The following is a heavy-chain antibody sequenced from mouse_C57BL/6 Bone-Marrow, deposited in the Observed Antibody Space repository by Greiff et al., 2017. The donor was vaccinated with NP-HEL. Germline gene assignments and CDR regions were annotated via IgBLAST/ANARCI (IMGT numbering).Heavy chain of an antibody. J-gene: IGHJ1*03. Sequence: VQLQQSGPVLVKPGASVKMSCKASGYTFTDYYMNWVKQSHGKSLEWIGVINPYNGGTSYNQKFKGKATLTVDKSSSTAYMELNSLTSEDSAVYYCARGTTVVGWYFDVWGTGTTVTVSS. V-gene: IGHV1-19*01. CDR2: INPYNGGT. D-gene: IGHD1-1*01. CDR3: ARGTTVVGWYFDV. CDR1: GYTFTDYY.